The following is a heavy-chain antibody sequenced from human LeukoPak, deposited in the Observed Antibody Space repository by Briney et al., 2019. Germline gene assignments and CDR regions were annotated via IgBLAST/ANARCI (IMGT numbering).Heavy chain of an antibody. V-gene: IGHV4-34*01. CDR1: GGSFSGYY. J-gene: IGHJ3*02. Sequence: SETLSLTCAVYGGSFSGYYWSWIRQPPGKGLEWIGEINHSGSTNYNPSLKSRVTISVDTSKNQFSLKLSSVTAADTAVYYCARHGPLDGGYEEDAFDIWGQGTMVTVSS. CDR2: INHSGST. CDR3: ARHGPLDGGYEEDAFDI. D-gene: IGHD3-22*01.